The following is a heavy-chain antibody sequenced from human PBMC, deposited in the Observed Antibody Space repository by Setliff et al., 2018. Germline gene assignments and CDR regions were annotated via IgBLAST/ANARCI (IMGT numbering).Heavy chain of an antibody. D-gene: IGHD6-19*01. CDR2: INPSGDST. CDR3: ARVTIAVAGYFDF. V-gene: IGHV1-46*01. J-gene: IGHJ4*02. Sequence: GASVKVSCKASGYTFTSYYMHWVRQAPGQGLEWMGIINPSGDSTSYAQKFQGRVTMTTDTSTSTAYMELRSLRSDDTAVYYCARVTIAVAGYFDFWGQGTLVTVSS. CDR1: GYTFTSYY.